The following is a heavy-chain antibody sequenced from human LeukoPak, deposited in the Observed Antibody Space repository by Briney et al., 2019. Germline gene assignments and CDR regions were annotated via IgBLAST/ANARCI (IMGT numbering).Heavy chain of an antibody. CDR3: AKEVAGDFDY. CDR1: GFTFSDYY. CDR2: ISGSGGST. J-gene: IGHJ4*02. V-gene: IGHV3-23*01. Sequence: PGGSLRLSCAASGFTFSDYYMSWIRQAPGKGLEWVSAISGSGGSTYYADSVKGRFTISRDNSKNTLYLQMNSLRAEDTAVYYCAKEVAGDFDYWGQGTLVTVSS. D-gene: IGHD6-19*01.